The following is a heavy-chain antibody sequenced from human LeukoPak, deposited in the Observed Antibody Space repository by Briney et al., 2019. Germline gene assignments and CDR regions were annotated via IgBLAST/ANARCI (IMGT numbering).Heavy chain of an antibody. CDR2: ISGSGGST. V-gene: IGHV3-23*01. CDR3: ARDPTMVRGVII. J-gene: IGHJ4*02. Sequence: GGSLRLSCAASGFTFSSYAMSWVRQAPGKGLEWVSAISGSGGSTYYADSVKGRFTISRDNSKNTLYLQMNSLRAEDTAVYYCARDPTMVRGVIIWGQGTLVTVSS. D-gene: IGHD3-10*01. CDR1: GFTFSSYA.